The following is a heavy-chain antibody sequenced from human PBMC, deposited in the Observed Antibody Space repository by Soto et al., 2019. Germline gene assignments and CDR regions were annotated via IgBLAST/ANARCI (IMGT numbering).Heavy chain of an antibody. V-gene: IGHV1-8*01. Sequence: GASVKVSCKASGYTFTSYDINWVRQATGQGLEWMGWMNPNSGNTGYAQKFQGRVTMTRNTSISTAYMELSSLRSEDTAVYYCARSRASYYDILTGYYYGMDVWGQGTTVTVSS. D-gene: IGHD3-9*01. J-gene: IGHJ6*02. CDR3: ARSRASYYDILTGYYYGMDV. CDR1: GYTFTSYD. CDR2: MNPNSGNT.